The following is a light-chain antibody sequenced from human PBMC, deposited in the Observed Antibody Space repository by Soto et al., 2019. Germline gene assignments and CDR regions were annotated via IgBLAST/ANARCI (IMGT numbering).Light chain of an antibody. CDR2: AAS. CDR3: QNYNSAPYT. V-gene: IGKV1-27*01. J-gene: IGKJ3*01. CDR1: QGIGNF. Sequence: DIHMTQSPSSLSASVVDIATITCRASQGIGNFLAWYQQKPGKVPKVLIYAASTLQSGVPSRFSGSGSGTDFTLTISTLQPEDVATYYCQNYNSAPYTFGPGTKVDIK.